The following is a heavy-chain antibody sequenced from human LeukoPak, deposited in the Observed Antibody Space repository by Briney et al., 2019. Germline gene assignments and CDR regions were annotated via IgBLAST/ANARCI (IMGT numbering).Heavy chain of an antibody. CDR1: GFTFSSYA. CDR3: ASDEDYVWGSYRSPHLDY. J-gene: IGHJ4*02. Sequence: QSGGSLRLSCAASGFTFSSYAMSWVRQAPGKGLEWVSAISGSGGSTYYADSVKGRFTISRDNSKNTLYLQMNSLRAEDTAVYYCASDEDYVWGSYRSPHLDYWGQGTLVTVSS. D-gene: IGHD3-16*02. V-gene: IGHV3-23*01. CDR2: ISGSGGST.